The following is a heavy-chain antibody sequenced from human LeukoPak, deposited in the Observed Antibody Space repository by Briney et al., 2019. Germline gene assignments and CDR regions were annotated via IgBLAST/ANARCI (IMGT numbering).Heavy chain of an antibody. J-gene: IGHJ4*02. D-gene: IGHD6-19*01. V-gene: IGHV3-23*01. CDR3: AKDRPAVAVAGTAAFDY. Sequence: HAGGSLRLSCAASGFPFSSYAMSWVRQAPGKGLEWVSAISGSGGSTYYADSVKGRFTISRDNSKNTLYLQMNSLRAEDTAVYYCAKDRPAVAVAGTAAFDYWGQGTLVTVSS. CDR2: ISGSGGST. CDR1: GFPFSSYA.